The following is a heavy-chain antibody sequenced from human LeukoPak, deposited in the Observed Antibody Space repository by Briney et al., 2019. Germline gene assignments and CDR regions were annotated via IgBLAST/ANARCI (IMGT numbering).Heavy chain of an antibody. D-gene: IGHD1-26*01. V-gene: IGHV2-70*11. CDR1: GFSLSTSGMC. J-gene: IGHJ4*02. CDR3: ARGYMDRGNMYGQLSFDY. CDR2: IDWDDDK. Sequence: ESGPTLVNPTQTLTLTCTFSGFSLSTSGMCVTWIRQPPGKALEWLARIDWDDDKYYSTSLKTRLTISKDTSNNQVVLTMTNMDPVDTATYYCARGYMDRGNMYGQLSFDYWGQGTLVTVSS.